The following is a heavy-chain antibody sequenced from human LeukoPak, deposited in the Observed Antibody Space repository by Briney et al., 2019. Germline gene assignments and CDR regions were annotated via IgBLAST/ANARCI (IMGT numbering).Heavy chain of an antibody. CDR3: AKHSGRGVSLGGYYMDV. D-gene: IGHD1-26*01. CDR2: VVDSGGTS. J-gene: IGHJ6*03. V-gene: IGHV3-23*01. Sequence: PGGSLRLSCAASGFTFNRYAMSWVRQAPGKGLEWVSGVVDSGGTSYYADSVKGRFTVSSDNPKNTLYLLMNSLRAEDTAVYYCAKHSGRGVSLGGYYMDVWGKGTTVTVSS. CDR1: GFTFNRYA.